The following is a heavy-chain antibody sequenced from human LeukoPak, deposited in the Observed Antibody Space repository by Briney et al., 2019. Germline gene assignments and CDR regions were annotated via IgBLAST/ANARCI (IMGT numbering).Heavy chain of an antibody. Sequence: ASVKVSCQAAGYTFSNYYIHWVRQAPGQGLEWMGWINPNSGGTNFAQKFQGRVTLTRDTSITTAYMELSRLRSDDTAVYYCAKRRDGYNFALDYWGQGALVTVSS. J-gene: IGHJ4*02. CDR3: AKRRDGYNFALDY. D-gene: IGHD5-24*01. V-gene: IGHV1-2*02. CDR2: INPNSGGT. CDR1: GYTFSNYY.